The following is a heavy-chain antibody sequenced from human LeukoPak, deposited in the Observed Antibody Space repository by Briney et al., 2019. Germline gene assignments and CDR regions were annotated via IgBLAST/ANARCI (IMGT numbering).Heavy chain of an antibody. J-gene: IGHJ4*02. CDR1: GFTFGSYA. CDR2: ISRSGGST. CDR3: ASHSSSWYGFDY. V-gene: IGHV3-23*01. Sequence: GGSLRLSCAASGFTFGSYAMSWVRRAPGKGLEWVSAISRSGGSTDYADSVKGRFTLSRDNSKNTLYLQMNSLRAEDTAVYYCASHSSSWYGFDYWGQGTLVTVSS. D-gene: IGHD6-13*01.